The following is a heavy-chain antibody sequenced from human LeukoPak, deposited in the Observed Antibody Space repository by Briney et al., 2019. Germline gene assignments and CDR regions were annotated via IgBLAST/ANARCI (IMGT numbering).Heavy chain of an antibody. D-gene: IGHD3-10*01. CDR2: ISGSGGST. CDR3: ATLWFGELLADAFDI. Sequence: PGGSLRLSCAASGFTFSSYAMSWVRQAPGKGLEWVSAISGSGGSTYYADSVKGRFTISRDNSKNTLYLQMNSLRAEDTAVYYCATLWFGELLADAFDIWGQGTMVTVSS. V-gene: IGHV3-23*01. CDR1: GFTFSSYA. J-gene: IGHJ3*02.